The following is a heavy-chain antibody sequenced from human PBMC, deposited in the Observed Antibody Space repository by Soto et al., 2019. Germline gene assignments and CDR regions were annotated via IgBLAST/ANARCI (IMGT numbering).Heavy chain of an antibody. Sequence: EVQLVETGGGLIQPGGSLRLSCAASGFTVSSNYMSWVRQAPGKGLEWVSVIYSGGSTYYADSVKGRFTISRDNSKNTLYLQMHSLRAEDTVVYYCARDKRVRYFDWLSGMDVWGQGTTVTVSS. CDR1: GFTVSSNY. J-gene: IGHJ6*02. CDR3: ARDKRVRYFDWLSGMDV. D-gene: IGHD3-9*01. CDR2: IYSGGST. V-gene: IGHV3-53*02.